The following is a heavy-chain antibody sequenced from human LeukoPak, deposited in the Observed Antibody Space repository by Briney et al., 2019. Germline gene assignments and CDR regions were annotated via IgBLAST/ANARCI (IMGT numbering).Heavy chain of an antibody. CDR3: AREPSSTFGGVIVFSDAFDI. J-gene: IGHJ3*02. V-gene: IGHV4-38-2*02. CDR2: IYHSGST. D-gene: IGHD3-16*02. CDR1: GYSISSGYY. Sequence: SETLSLTCTVSGYSISSGYYWGWIRQPPGKGLEWIGSIYHSGSTYYNPSLKSRVTISVDTSKNQFSLKLSSVTAADTAVYYCAREPSSTFGGVIVFSDAFDIWGQGTMVTVSS.